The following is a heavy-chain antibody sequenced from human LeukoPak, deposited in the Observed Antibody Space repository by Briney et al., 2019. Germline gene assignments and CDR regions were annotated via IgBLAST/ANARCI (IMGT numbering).Heavy chain of an antibody. J-gene: IGHJ3*02. V-gene: IGHV3-74*01. CDR2: INSDGSST. D-gene: IGHD1-7*01. CDR3: ASRTGTTSVDI. CDR1: GFTFSSYW. Sequence: GGSLRLSCAASGFTFSSYWMHWVRQAPGKGLVWVSRINSDGSSTSYADSVKGRFTISRDDAKNTLYLQMNSLRAEDTAVYYCASRTGTTSVDIWGQGTMVTVSS.